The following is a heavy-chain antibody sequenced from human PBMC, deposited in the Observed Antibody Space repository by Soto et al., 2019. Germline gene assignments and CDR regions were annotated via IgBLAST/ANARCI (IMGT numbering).Heavy chain of an antibody. Sequence: GGSLRLSCAASGFTFSSYSMNWVRQAPGKGLEWVSSISSSSSYIYYADSVKGRFTISRDNAKNSLYLQMNSLRAEDTAVYYCARDGRAIVPAAPLDYWGQGTLVTVSS. CDR3: ARDGRAIVPAAPLDY. J-gene: IGHJ4*02. CDR1: GFTFSSYS. D-gene: IGHD2-2*01. CDR2: ISSSSSYI. V-gene: IGHV3-21*01.